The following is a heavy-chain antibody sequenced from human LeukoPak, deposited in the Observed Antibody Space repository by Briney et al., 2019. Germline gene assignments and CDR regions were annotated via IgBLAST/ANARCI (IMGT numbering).Heavy chain of an antibody. CDR1: GFDFSPLE. J-gene: IGHJ4*02. Sequence: GGSLRLSCAASGFDFSPLEMSWVRQAPGKGLEWVSFISGGSEATHYADSVRGRFTISRDNAKNSLYPEMRSLRAEDTAVYYCAASLSGWYGPSAFYWGQGTRVTVSS. V-gene: IGHV3-48*03. D-gene: IGHD6-19*01. CDR2: ISGGSEAT. CDR3: AASLSGWYGPSAFY.